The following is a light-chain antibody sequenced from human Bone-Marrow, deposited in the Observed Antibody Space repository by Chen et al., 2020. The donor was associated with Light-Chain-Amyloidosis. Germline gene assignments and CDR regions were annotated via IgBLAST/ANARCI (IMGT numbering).Light chain of an antibody. CDR3: LLYFHSTRV. Sequence: QTVVTQEPSVTVSPGGTVTLTCASSIGVVTSDNHPNWLQQKPGQPPRSLIFSASIKQSWTPDRFSGSLLGGKAALTLSDVQPEDEADYYCLLYFHSTRVFGGGTRLTVL. CDR1: IGVVTSDNH. J-gene: IGLJ2*01. V-gene: IGLV7-43*01. CDR2: SAS.